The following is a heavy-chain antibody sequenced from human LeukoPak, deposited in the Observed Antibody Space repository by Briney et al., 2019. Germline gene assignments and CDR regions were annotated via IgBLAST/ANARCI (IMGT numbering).Heavy chain of an antibody. D-gene: IGHD6-19*01. V-gene: IGHV1-2*02. Sequence: ASVKVSCKASGYTFTAYYMNWVRQAPGQGLEWMGWINPNSGGTNYAQRFQGRVTMTRDTSISTAYMELSRLRSDDTAVYYCARSGSGWSDGRGWFDPWGQGTLVTVSS. CDR2: INPNSGGT. CDR3: ARSGSGWSDGRGWFDP. CDR1: GYTFTAYY. J-gene: IGHJ5*02.